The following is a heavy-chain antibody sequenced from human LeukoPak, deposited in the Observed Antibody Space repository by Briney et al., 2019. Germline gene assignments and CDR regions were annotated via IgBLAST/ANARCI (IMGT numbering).Heavy chain of an antibody. Sequence: SETLSLTCTVSGGSIRSGGYYWSWIRQHPGKGLEWIGYIYYSGNTYYNPSLKSRVTISVDTSKNQFSLKLSSVTAADTAVYYCARDTPWGYFDWGQGTLVTVSP. CDR2: IYYSGNT. D-gene: IGHD3-9*01. CDR1: GGSIRSGGYY. V-gene: IGHV4-31*03. CDR3: ARDTPWGYFD. J-gene: IGHJ4*02.